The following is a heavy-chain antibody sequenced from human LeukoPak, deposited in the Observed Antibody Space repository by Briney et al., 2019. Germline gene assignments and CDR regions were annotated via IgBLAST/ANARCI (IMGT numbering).Heavy chain of an antibody. D-gene: IGHD2-15*01. CDR2: IRYDGSNK. CDR3: VKDEGYCSGGSCYRQDY. CDR1: GFTFSSYA. Sequence: GGSLRLSCAASGFTFSSYAMSWVRQAPGKGLEWVAFIRYDGSNKYYADSVKGRFTISRDNSKNTLYLQMDSLRVEDTAVYYCVKDEGYCSGGSCYRQDYWGQGTLVTVSS. V-gene: IGHV3-30*02. J-gene: IGHJ4*02.